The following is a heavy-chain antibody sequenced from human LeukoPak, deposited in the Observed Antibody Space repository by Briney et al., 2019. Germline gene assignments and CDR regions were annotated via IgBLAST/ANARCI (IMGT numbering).Heavy chain of an antibody. V-gene: IGHV3-7*01. D-gene: IGHD3-3*01. J-gene: IGHJ6*03. CDR1: GFTFSSYW. CDR2: IKQDGSEK. Sequence: GGSLRLSCAASGFTFSSYWMSWVRQAPGKGLEWVANIKQDGSEKYYVDSVKGRFTISRDNAKNSLYLQMNSLRAEDTAVYYCARDQGFSYYYYYMDVWGKGTTVTVSS. CDR3: ARDQGFSYYYYYMDV.